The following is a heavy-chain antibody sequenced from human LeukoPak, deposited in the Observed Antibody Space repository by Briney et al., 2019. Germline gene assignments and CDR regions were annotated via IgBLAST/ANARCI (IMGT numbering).Heavy chain of an antibody. V-gene: IGHV4-34*01. Sequence: RSGGSLRLSCAASGFTVSSNYMSWVRQAPGKGLEWIGEINHSGSTNYNPSLKSRVTISVDTSKNQFSLKLSSVTAADTAVYYCARVSHPMVRGAIRRGYFDYWGQGTLVTVSS. J-gene: IGHJ4*02. CDR1: GFTVSSNY. D-gene: IGHD3-10*01. CDR3: ARVSHPMVRGAIRRGYFDY. CDR2: INHSGST.